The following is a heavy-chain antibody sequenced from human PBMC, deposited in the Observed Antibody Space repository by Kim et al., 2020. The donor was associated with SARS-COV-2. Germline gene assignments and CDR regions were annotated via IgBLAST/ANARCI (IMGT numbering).Heavy chain of an antibody. J-gene: IGHJ3*02. CDR2: ISSSSSYI. CDR1: GFTFSSYS. CDR3: ARDSIVEIGVAFDI. D-gene: IGHD3-22*01. V-gene: IGHV3-21*01. Sequence: GGSLRLSCAASGFTFSSYSMNWVRQAPGKGLEWVSSISSSSSYIYYADSVKGRFTISRDNAKNSLYLQMNSLRAEDTAVYYCARDSIVEIGVAFDIWGQGTMVTVSS.